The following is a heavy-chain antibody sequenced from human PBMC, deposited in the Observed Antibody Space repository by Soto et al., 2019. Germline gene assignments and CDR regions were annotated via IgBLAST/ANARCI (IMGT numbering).Heavy chain of an antibody. V-gene: IGHV4-59*01. CDR2: IYYSGST. J-gene: IGHJ4*02. D-gene: IGHD2-15*01. Sequence: SETLSLTCTVSGGSISSYYWSWIRQPPGKGLEWIGYIYYSGSTNYNPSLKSRVTISVDTSKNQFSLKLSSVTAADTAVYYCASGGGCSGGSCYVYWGQGTLVTVSS. CDR1: GGSISSYY. CDR3: ASGGGCSGGSCYVY.